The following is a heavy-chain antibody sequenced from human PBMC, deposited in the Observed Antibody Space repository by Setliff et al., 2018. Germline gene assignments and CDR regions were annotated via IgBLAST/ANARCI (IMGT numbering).Heavy chain of an antibody. V-gene: IGHV3-7*01. CDR3: ARVVRYYLDY. D-gene: IGHD2-8*01. Sequence: GSLRLSCVGSGFIFRNYWMSWVRQAPGRGLEWVANIKEDGSEKFYLDSVKGRFTISRDNAKNSLYLQMNSLRAEDTAVYYCARVVRYYLDYWGQGTQVTVSS. CDR2: IKEDGSEK. J-gene: IGHJ4*02. CDR1: GFIFRNYW.